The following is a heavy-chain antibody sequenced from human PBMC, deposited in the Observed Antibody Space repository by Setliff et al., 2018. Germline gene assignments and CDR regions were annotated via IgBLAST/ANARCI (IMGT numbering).Heavy chain of an antibody. CDR3: YTWLLYSSSWYRDH. V-gene: IGHV3-48*01. CDR1: GITFRTYS. D-gene: IGHD6-13*01. Sequence: PGGSLRLSCAASGITFRTYSLNWVRQAPGRGLEWISFISSDSRTTYYADSVKGRFTISRDNAKNTLDLQMNSLRAEDSAVYYCYTWLLYSSSWYRDHWGQGTL. CDR2: ISSDSRTT. J-gene: IGHJ4*02.